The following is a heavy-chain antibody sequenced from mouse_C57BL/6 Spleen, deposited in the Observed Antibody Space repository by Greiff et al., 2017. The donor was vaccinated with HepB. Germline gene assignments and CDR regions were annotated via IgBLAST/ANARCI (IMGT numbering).Heavy chain of an antibody. CDR3: ARQDYDVPFAY. CDR2: ISSGSSTI. CDR1: GFTFSDYG. D-gene: IGHD2-4*01. J-gene: IGHJ3*01. V-gene: IGHV5-17*01. Sequence: EVQLVESGGGLVKPGGSLKLSCAASGFTFSDYGMHWVRQAPEKGLEWVAYISSGSSTIYYADTVKGRFTISRDNAKNTLFLQMTSLRSEDTAMYYCARQDYDVPFAYWGQGTLVTVSA.